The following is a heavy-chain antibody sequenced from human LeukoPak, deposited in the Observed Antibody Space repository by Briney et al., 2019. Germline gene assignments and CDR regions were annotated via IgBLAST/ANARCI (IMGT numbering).Heavy chain of an antibody. V-gene: IGHV3-23*01. CDR1: GFNFANHA. CDR2: ISSGGDIT. CDR3: VREDTPATANY. Sequence: GGSLRLSCAASGFNFANHAMSWVRQTPGKGLEWVSAISSGGDITYYADSVTGRFTISRDNSKDTLFLQMHSLRPGDTAVYYCVREDTPATANYWGQGTLVTISS. J-gene: IGHJ4*02. D-gene: IGHD2-21*02.